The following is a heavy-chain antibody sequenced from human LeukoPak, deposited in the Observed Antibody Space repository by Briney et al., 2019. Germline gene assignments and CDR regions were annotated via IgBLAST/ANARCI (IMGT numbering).Heavy chain of an antibody. D-gene: IGHD3-22*01. CDR2: ISYDGSNK. V-gene: IGHV3-30*18. Sequence: GGSLRLSCAASGFTFSSYGMHWVRQAPGKGLEWVAVISYDGSNKYYADSVKGRFTISRDNSKNTLYPQMNSLRAEDTAVYYCAKDFPYYYDSSGYQSDAFDIWGQGTMVTVSS. J-gene: IGHJ3*02. CDR1: GFTFSSYG. CDR3: AKDFPYYYDSSGYQSDAFDI.